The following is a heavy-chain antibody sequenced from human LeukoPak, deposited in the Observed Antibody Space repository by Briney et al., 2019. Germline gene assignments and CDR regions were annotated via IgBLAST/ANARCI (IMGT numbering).Heavy chain of an antibody. J-gene: IGHJ3*02. Sequence: GGSLRLSCAASGFTVTSNYMSWVRQAPGKGLEWVSVIYSGGRTYYADSVKGRFTTSRDNSKNTLYLQMNSLRAEDTAVYYCARAPDGYEAFDIWGQGTMVTVSS. CDR2: IYSGGRT. CDR1: GFTVTSNY. CDR3: ARAPDGYEAFDI. V-gene: IGHV3-66*01. D-gene: IGHD3-22*01.